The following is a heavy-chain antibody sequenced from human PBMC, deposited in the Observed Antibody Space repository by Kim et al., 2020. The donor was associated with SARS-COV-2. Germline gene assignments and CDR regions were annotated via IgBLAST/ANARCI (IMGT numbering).Heavy chain of an antibody. CDR3: TRDRPTGTTAIDGEFDY. CDR1: GYTFTSYG. Sequence: ASVKVSCKASGYTFTSYGITWVRQAPGQGLEWMGWISAYNGKTNYAQKLQGRVTMTTDMATSTVYMELRSLRSDDTAFYYCTRDRPTGTTAIDGEFDYWGQGTLVTVSS. V-gene: IGHV1-18*01. D-gene: IGHD1-1*01. J-gene: IGHJ4*02. CDR2: ISAYNGKT.